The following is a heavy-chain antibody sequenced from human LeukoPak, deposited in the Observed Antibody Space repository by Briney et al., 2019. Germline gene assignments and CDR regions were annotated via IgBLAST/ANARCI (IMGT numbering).Heavy chain of an antibody. Sequence: GGSLRLSCVVSGFTITNNWMYWVRQPPGRGLVWGSRIKNDESTAVYADSVKGRFTISRDNAKNTLYLQMNSLRVEDTAVYYCATVFKGSSLQDYWGQGTLVTVSS. D-gene: IGHD1-26*01. CDR3: ATVFKGSSLQDY. CDR1: GFTITNNW. CDR2: IKNDESTA. J-gene: IGHJ4*02. V-gene: IGHV3-74*03.